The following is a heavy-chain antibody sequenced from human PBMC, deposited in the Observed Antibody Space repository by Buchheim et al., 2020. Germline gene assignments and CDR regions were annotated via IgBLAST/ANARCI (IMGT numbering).Heavy chain of an antibody. CDR3: ARGFSSGWFDY. Sequence: QGQLVESGGGEVQPERSLRLSCVASGFTFSSFGMHWVRQAPGERLQWVSAVSHDGVNKYYADSVKGRFTISRDNAKNTLYLQMNSLRPEDTALYYCARGFSSGWFDYWGQGT. CDR2: VSHDGVNK. V-gene: IGHV3-30*03. J-gene: IGHJ4*02. D-gene: IGHD6-19*01. CDR1: GFTFSSFG.